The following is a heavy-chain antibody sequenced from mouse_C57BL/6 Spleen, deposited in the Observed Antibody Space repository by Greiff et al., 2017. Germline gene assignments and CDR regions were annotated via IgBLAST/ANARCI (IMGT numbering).Heavy chain of an antibody. J-gene: IGHJ1*03. V-gene: IGHV1-52*01. CDR1: GYTFTSYW. Sequence: QVQLQQPGAELVRPGSSVKLSCKASGYTFTSYWMHWVKQRPIQGLEWIGNIDPSDSETHYNQKFKDKATLTVDKSSSTAYMQLSSLTSEDSAVYYCVRSRGNHWYFDVWGTGTTVTVSS. CDR3: VRSRGNHWYFDV. D-gene: IGHD2-1*01. CDR2: IDPSDSET.